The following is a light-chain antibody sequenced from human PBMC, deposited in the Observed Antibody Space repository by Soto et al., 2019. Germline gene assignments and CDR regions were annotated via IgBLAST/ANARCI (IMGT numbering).Light chain of an antibody. CDR3: QEYNNWHPIT. J-gene: IGKJ4*01. CDR1: QSISSK. CDR2: GAS. Sequence: EVLMTQSPVTLFVSPGERATLSCRASQSISSKLAWYQQKPGQAPRLLIYGASTRATGIPARFSGTGSGTEFTLTITSLQSEDFAVYYCQEYNNWHPITFGGGTKVDI. V-gene: IGKV3-15*01.